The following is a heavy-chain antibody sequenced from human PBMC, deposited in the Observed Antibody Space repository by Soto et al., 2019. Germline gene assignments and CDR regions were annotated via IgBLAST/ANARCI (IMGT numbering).Heavy chain of an antibody. CDR1: GFTFSSYS. CDR2: ISSSSTI. V-gene: IGHV3-48*01. CDR3: ARERIAVAGLNWFDP. J-gene: IGHJ5*02. D-gene: IGHD6-19*01. Sequence: PGGSLRLSCAASGFTFSSYSMNWVRQAPGKGLEWVSYISSSSTIYYADSVKGRFTISRDNAKNSLYLQMNSLRAEDTAVYYCARERIAVAGLNWFDPWGQGTLVTVSS.